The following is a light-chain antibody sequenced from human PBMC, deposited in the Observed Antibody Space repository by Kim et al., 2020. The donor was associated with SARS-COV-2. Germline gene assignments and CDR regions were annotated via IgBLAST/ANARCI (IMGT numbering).Light chain of an antibody. CDR3: QQCNIVTRT. CDR2: DAT. V-gene: IGKV1-33*01. Sequence: DIQMTQTPSSLSASVGDRVTITCQASEDITRYLNWYQLKPGKAPKVLIYDATNLEKGVPSRFSGGGSGTDFSLTITSLQPEVISTYYCQQCNIVTRTFGAGAKVDIK. J-gene: IGKJ3*01. CDR1: EDITRY.